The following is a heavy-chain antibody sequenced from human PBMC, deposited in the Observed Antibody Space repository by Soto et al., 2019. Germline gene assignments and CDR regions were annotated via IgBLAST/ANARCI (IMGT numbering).Heavy chain of an antibody. V-gene: IGHV3-30*18. CDR3: AKTRTDFWSGYYAFDI. J-gene: IGHJ3*02. Sequence: GGSLRLSCAASGFTFSSYGMHWVRQAPGKGLEWVAVISYDGSNKYYADSVKGRFTISRDNSKNTLYLQMNSLRAEDTAVYYCAKTRTDFWSGYYAFDIWGQGTMVTVSS. D-gene: IGHD3-3*01. CDR2: ISYDGSNK. CDR1: GFTFSSYG.